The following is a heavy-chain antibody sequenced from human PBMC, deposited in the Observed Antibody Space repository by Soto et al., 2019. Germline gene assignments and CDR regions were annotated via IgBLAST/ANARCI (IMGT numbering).Heavy chain of an antibody. CDR2: INHSGST. V-gene: IGHV4-34*01. CDR3: ARGPYSSSWYAAYYYYGMDV. Sequence: SETLSLTCAVYGGSFSGYYWSWIRQPPGKGLEWIGEINHSGSTNYNPSLKSRVTISVDTSKNQFSLKLSSVTAADTAVYYCARGPYSSSWYAAYYYYGMDVWGHGTTVTVSS. J-gene: IGHJ6*02. CDR1: GGSFSGYY. D-gene: IGHD6-13*01.